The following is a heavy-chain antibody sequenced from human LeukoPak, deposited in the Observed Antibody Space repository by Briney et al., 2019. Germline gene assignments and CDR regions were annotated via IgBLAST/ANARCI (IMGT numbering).Heavy chain of an antibody. CDR1: GFTFSSYA. V-gene: IGHV3-23*01. Sequence: GGSLRLSCAASGFTFSSYAMSWVRQAPGKGLEWVSVISGSGGSTYYADSVKGRFTISRDNSKNTLYLHMNSPRGEDTAVYYCAKRYYGSATYYAFDYWGQGTLVTVSS. D-gene: IGHD3-10*01. CDR2: ISGSGGST. CDR3: AKRYYGSATYYAFDY. J-gene: IGHJ4*02.